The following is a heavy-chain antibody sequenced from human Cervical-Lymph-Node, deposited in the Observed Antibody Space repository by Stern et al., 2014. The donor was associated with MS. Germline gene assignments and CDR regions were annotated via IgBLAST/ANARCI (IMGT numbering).Heavy chain of an antibody. J-gene: IGHJ3*02. Sequence: QITLKESGPALVKPTQTLTLTCTFSGFSLSTSGMCVSWIRQPPGKALEWLALIDWDDDKYYSTSPQTRLTIPKHHPKSQVVLTMTNMDPVDTPTYYCARMNSGYGDSGDAFDIWGQGTMVTVSS. CDR1: GFSLSTSGMC. V-gene: IGHV2-70*01. D-gene: IGHD4-17*01. CDR2: IDWDDDK. CDR3: ARMNSGYGDSGDAFDI.